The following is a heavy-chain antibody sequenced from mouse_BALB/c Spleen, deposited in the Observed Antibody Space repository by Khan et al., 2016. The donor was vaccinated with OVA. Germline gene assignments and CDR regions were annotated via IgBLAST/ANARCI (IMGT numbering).Heavy chain of an antibody. CDR2: IAPANGTT. V-gene: IGHV14-3*02. Sequence: VQLQQSGSELVKPGASVKLSCTASGFNINDTYMHWVKQRPEQELEWIGRIAPANGTTKYNQKFQGTATITADTSSNTADLQHSRLTSKDTALYYCARLNAWGEGTPLTVTS. D-gene: IGHD1-3*01. CDR1: GFNINDTY. CDR3: ARLNA. J-gene: IGHJ2*01.